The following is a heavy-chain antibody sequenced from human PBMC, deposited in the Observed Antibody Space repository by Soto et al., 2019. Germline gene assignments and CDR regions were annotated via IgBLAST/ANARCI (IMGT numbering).Heavy chain of an antibody. D-gene: IGHD1-26*01. CDR2: IHYSGRT. V-gene: IGHV4-59*12. CDR3: VRVGVGIGNHFDS. Sequence: KPSETLSLTCSVSNGSISGFYWTWIRQPPGKILEWIGYIHYSGRTDYNPSLTSRATMSVDTSKNQLSLNLKSITAADTAVYYCVRVGVGIGNHFDSWGRGTLVTVSS. J-gene: IGHJ4*02. CDR1: NGSISGFY.